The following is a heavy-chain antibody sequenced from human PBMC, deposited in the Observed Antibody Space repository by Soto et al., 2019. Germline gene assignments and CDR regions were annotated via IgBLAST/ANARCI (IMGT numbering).Heavy chain of an antibody. CDR1: GGSFSGYY. V-gene: IGHV4-34*01. CDR2: INHSGST. CDR3: ARVRAAAGHYYYYDGMDV. D-gene: IGHD6-13*01. Sequence: SETLSLTCAVYGGSFSGYYWSWIRQPPGKGLEWIGEINHSGSTNYNPSLKSRVTISVDTSKNQFSLKLSSVTAADTAVYYCARVRAAAGHYYYYDGMDVWGQGTTVTGSS. J-gene: IGHJ6*02.